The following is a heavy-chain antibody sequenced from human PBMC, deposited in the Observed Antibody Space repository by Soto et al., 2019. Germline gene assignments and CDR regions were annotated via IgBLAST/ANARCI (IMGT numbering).Heavy chain of an antibody. V-gene: IGHV1-8*01. CDR2: MNPNSGNT. Sequence: GASVKVSCKASGYTFTSYDINWVRQATGQGLEWMGWMNPNSGNTGYAQKFQGRVTMTRNTSISTAYMELNSLRVDDTALYYCAKDSALVATIASFDYWGQGALVNVSS. CDR3: AKDSALVATIASFDY. J-gene: IGHJ4*02. CDR1: GYTFTSYD. D-gene: IGHD5-12*01.